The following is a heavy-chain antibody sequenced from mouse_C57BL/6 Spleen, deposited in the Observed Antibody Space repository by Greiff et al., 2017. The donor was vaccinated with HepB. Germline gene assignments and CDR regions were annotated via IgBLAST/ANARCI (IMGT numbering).Heavy chain of an antibody. CDR2: INPSNGGT. J-gene: IGHJ2*01. CDR3: AREGLLGREYFDY. Sequence: VQLQQPGTELVKPGASVKLSCKASGYTFTSYWMHWVKQRPGQGLEWIGKINPSNGGTNYNEKFKSKATLTVDKSSSTAYMQLSSLTSEDSAVYYCAREGLLGREYFDYWGQGTTLTVSS. D-gene: IGHD4-1*01. CDR1: GYTFTSYW. V-gene: IGHV1-53*01.